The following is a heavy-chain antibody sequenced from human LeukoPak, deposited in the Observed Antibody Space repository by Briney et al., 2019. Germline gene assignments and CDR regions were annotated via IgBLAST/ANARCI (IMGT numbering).Heavy chain of an antibody. CDR2: INPNSGGT. D-gene: IGHD6-19*01. CDR1: GYTFTGYY. V-gene: IGHV1-2*02. Sequence: ASVKVTCKASGYTFTGYYMHWVRQAPGQGLEWMGWINPNSGGTNYAQKFQGRVTMTRDTSISTAYMELSRLRSDDTAVYYCARRGIAVAGFDYWGQGTLVTVSS. J-gene: IGHJ4*02. CDR3: ARRGIAVAGFDY.